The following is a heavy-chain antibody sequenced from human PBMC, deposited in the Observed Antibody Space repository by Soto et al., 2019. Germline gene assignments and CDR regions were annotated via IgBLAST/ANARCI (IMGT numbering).Heavy chain of an antibody. J-gene: IGHJ5*02. Sequence: QVQLVQSGPEVRKPGSSVKVSCKASGGTFSRYAINWVRQAPGQGLEWMGGIIPLFGTTNYAQRFKGRVTITADESTSTAYMELSSLRSEDAAVYYCARASIQDNCWYFWFDPWGQGTLVTVSS. V-gene: IGHV1-69*01. CDR2: IIPLFGTT. CDR1: GGTFSRYA. D-gene: IGHD1-1*01. CDR3: ARASIQDNCWYFWFDP.